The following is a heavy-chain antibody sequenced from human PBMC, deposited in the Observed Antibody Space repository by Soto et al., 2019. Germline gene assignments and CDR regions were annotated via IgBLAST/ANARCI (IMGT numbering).Heavy chain of an antibody. CDR2: INAGNGNT. CDR3: ARARRLGAGSYGDYYY. J-gene: IGHJ4*02. CDR1: GYTFTSYA. Sequence: ASVKVSCKASGYTFTSYAMHWVRQAPGQRLEWMGWINAGNGNTKYSQKYQGRVTITRDTSASTAYMELSSLRSEDTAVYYCARARRLGAGSYGDYYYWGQGALVTVSS. V-gene: IGHV1-3*01. D-gene: IGHD4-17*01.